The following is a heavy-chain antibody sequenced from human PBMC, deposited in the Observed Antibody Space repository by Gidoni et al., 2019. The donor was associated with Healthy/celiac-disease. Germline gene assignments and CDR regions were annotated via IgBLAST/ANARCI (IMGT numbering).Heavy chain of an antibody. J-gene: IGHJ3*02. CDR2: IYPGDSDT. Sequence: EVQLVQSGAEVKKPGESMMLSCKGSGYSFTSSWTGWVRQMPGKGMEWMGIIYPGDSDTRYSPSFQGQVTISADKSFSTAYLQWSSLKASDTAMYYCARQVPYYYDSSGPGGAFDIWGQGTMVTVSS. CDR1: GYSFTSSW. V-gene: IGHV5-51*02. CDR3: ARQVPYYYDSSGPGGAFDI. D-gene: IGHD3-22*01.